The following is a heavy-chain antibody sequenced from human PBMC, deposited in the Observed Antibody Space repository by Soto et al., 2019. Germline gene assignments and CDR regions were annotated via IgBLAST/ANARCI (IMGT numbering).Heavy chain of an antibody. Sequence: GGSQRLSCAASGFTFSGYAMHWVRQAPGKGLEYVSAITSNGGNTDYASSVKGRFTISRDNSKNTLYLQMGSLRAEDMAVYYCARRIPFGYGMDVWGQGTTVTVS. CDR2: ITSNGGNT. V-gene: IGHV3-64*01. D-gene: IGHD2-21*01. CDR1: GFTFSGYA. J-gene: IGHJ6*02. CDR3: ARRIPFGYGMDV.